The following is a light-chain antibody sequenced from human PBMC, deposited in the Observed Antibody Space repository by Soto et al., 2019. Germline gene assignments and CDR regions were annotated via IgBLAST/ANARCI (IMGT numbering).Light chain of an antibody. CDR2: EVS. V-gene: IGLV2-8*01. CDR1: SSDVGGYNY. Sequence: QSVLTRPPSASGSPGQSVTISCTGTSSDVGGYNYVSWYQQHPGKAPKLIIYEVSQRPSGVPDRFSGSKSGNTASLTVSGLQAEDEDDYYCSSYAGSNYVFGTGTKVTLL. J-gene: IGLJ1*01. CDR3: SSYAGSNYV.